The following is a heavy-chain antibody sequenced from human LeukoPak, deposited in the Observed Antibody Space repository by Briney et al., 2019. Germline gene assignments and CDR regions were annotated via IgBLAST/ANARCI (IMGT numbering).Heavy chain of an antibody. V-gene: IGHV3-21*05. J-gene: IGHJ4*02. Sequence: GGSLRLSCAASGFTFRISSMNWVRQAPGKGLEWVSCFSISNNIYYADSVRGRFTISRDNAKNSLFLQMNSLRAEDTAVYYCARGDIVVVPAAFFDHWGQGTLVTVSS. CDR1: GFTFRISS. CDR3: ARGDIVVVPAAFFDH. CDR2: FSISNNI. D-gene: IGHD2-2*01.